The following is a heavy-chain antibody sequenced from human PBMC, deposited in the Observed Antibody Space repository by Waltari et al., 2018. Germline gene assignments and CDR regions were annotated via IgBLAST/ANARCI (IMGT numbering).Heavy chain of an antibody. CDR1: GGSISSGSYY. CDR3: ARAYCSSTSCDAFDI. D-gene: IGHD2-2*01. V-gene: IGHV4-61*02. CDR2: IYTSGST. J-gene: IGHJ3*02. Sequence: QVQLQESGPGLVKPSQTLSLTCTVSGGSISSGSYYWSWIRQPAGKGLEWIGRIYTSGSTNYNPSLKSRVTISVDTSKNQFSLKLSAVTAADTAVDYCARAYCSSTSCDAFDIWGQGTMVTVSS.